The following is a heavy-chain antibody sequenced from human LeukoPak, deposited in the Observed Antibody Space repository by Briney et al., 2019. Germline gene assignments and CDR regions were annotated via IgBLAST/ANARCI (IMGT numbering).Heavy chain of an antibody. CDR2: IDTTSEYI. D-gene: IGHD6-19*01. CDR1: GFSFSSYN. J-gene: IGHJ2*01. Sequence: GSLRLYCAASGFSFSSYNMDWVRHSPTKGLEWVASIDTTSEYIFYTDSLKGRFTISRDNAKNSLYLQKNNLRGEDNAVYFCARADRGSDWY. CDR3: ARADRGSDWY. V-gene: IGHV3-21*06.